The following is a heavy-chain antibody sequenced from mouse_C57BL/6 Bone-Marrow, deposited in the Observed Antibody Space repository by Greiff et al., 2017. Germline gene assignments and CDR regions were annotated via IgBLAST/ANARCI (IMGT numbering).Heavy chain of an antibody. CDR3: SSFDGNYFDF. CDR2: IDPEIGDT. Sequence: EVQLKESGAELVRPGASVKLSCTASGFNIKDDYLHWVKQRPEQGLEWIGWIDPEIGDTEYASKFQGKATITSDTSSNTASLQLSSLTSEDTAVYYCSSFDGNYFDFWGQGTPLTVAS. CDR1: GFNIKDDY. V-gene: IGHV14-4*01. D-gene: IGHD2-3*01. J-gene: IGHJ2*01.